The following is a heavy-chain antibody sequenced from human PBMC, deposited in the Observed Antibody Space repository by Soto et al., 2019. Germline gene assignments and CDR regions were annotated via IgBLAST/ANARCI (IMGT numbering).Heavy chain of an antibody. V-gene: IGHV2-5*02. J-gene: IGHJ4*02. D-gene: IGHD3-16*01. Sequence: QITLKESGPPLVKPTQTLTLTCTFSGFSLSTTAVGVGWIRQPPGKALEWVAVIYWDDDKRYSPFLKSRLTITKDTYKTQVVHTMTNMDPVDTATYYCAHIPYAWVLGGFDYWGQGTLVTVSS. CDR3: AHIPYAWVLGGFDY. CDR2: IYWDDDK. CDR1: GFSLSTTAVG.